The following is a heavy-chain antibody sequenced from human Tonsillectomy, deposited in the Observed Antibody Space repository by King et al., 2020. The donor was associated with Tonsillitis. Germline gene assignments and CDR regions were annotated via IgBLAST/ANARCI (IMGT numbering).Heavy chain of an antibody. Sequence: EQLVQSGAEVKKPGASVKVSCKASGYTFTSYYIQWVRQAPGQGLEWMGWMNPNSGGTNYAQMFQGRVTMTRDTSISTAYMELSRLRSDDTAVYYCARESSTWYNWFDPWGQGTLVTVSS. CDR2: MNPNSGGT. D-gene: IGHD6-13*01. CDR3: ARESSTWYNWFDP. J-gene: IGHJ5*02. CDR1: GYTFTSYY. V-gene: IGHV1-2*02.